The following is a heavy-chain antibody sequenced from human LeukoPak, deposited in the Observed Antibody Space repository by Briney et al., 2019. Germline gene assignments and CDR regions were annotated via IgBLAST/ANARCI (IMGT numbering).Heavy chain of an antibody. CDR1: GFTFSSYA. CDR3: ARDNRVLISSSTNFDY. V-gene: IGHV3-64*01. D-gene: IGHD6-6*01. Sequence: PGGSLRLSCPASGFTFSSYAMHWVRQAPGKGLEYVSAISSDGGSTDYANSVKGRFTISRDNSKNSLYLQMNSLRAEDTAVYYCARDNRVLISSSTNFDYWGQGTLVTVSS. J-gene: IGHJ4*02. CDR2: ISSDGGST.